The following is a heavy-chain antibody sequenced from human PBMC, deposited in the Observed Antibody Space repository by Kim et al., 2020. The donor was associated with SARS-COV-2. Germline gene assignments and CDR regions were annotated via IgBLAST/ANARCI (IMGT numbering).Heavy chain of an antibody. V-gene: IGHV1-69*01. CDR3: ARASMVGGYFDL. Sequence: NYAQKFQGRVTITADESTSTAYMELSSLRSEDTAVYYCARASMVGGYFDLWGRGTLVTVSS. D-gene: IGHD3-10*02. J-gene: IGHJ2*01.